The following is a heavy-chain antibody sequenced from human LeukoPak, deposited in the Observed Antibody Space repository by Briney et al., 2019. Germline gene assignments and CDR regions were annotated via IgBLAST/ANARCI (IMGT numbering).Heavy chain of an antibody. CDR2: IYWNDDK. D-gene: IGHD1-14*01. J-gene: IGHJ4*02. Sequence: SGPTLVNPTQTLTLTCTFSGFSLSTRGVGVGWIRQPPGKALEWLALIYWNDDKRYSPSLKSRLTITKDTSKNQVVLTMTNMDPVDTATYYCAQGPYRETYLDYWGQGTLVTVSS. V-gene: IGHV2-5*01. CDR1: GFSLSTRGVG. CDR3: AQGPYRETYLDY.